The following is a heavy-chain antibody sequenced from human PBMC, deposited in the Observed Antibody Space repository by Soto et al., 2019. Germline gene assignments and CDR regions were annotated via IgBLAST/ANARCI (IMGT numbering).Heavy chain of an antibody. Sequence: SETLSLTCTVSGGSISSGGYYWSWIRQHPGKGLEWIGYIYYSGSTYYNPSLKSRVTISVDTSKNQFSLKLSSVTAADTAVYYCARVPSYPQLCLDYWGQGTLVTVSS. V-gene: IGHV4-31*03. D-gene: IGHD5-18*01. CDR1: GGSISSGGYY. CDR3: ARVPSYPQLCLDY. CDR2: IYYSGST. J-gene: IGHJ4*02.